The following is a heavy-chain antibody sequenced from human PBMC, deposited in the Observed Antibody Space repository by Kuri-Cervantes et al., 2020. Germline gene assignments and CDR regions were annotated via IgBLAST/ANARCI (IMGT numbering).Heavy chain of an antibody. CDR2: ISSSGSTI. CDR1: GFTFSSYE. CDR3: AKDSDYGSGSYWGSGFDY. D-gene: IGHD3-10*01. J-gene: IGHJ4*02. Sequence: GGSLRLSCAASGFTFSSYEMNWVRQAPGKGLEWVSYISSSGSTIYYADSVKGRFTISRDNSKNTLYLQMNSLRAEDTAVYYCAKDSDYGSGSYWGSGFDYWGQGTLVTVSS. V-gene: IGHV3-48*03.